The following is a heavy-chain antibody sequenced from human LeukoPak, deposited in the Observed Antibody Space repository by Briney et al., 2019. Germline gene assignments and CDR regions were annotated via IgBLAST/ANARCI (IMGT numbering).Heavy chain of an antibody. J-gene: IGHJ4*02. Sequence: AGGSLRLSCAAFGFTFSGYAMHWVRQTPGKGLEYVSAINSNGGTTYYANSVKGRFTISRDNSKNTLYLQMGSLRAEDMAVYYCARGLYGDPHYYFDYWGQGTLVTVSS. CDR2: INSNGGTT. CDR3: ARGLYGDPHYYFDY. CDR1: GFTFSGYA. D-gene: IGHD4-17*01. V-gene: IGHV3-64*01.